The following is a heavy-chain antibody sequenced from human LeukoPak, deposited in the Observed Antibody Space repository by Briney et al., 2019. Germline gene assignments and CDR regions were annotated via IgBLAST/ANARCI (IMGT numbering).Heavy chain of an antibody. CDR2: INKDGTEK. D-gene: IGHD2-8*02. CDR3: AIFAGAVPGNLLL. V-gene: IGHV3-7*01. Sequence: GGSLRLSCAASAFTSSAFWMRWVRRPPGKGREWVANINKDGTEKEYVDSVKAPFSIFSDNAKNSVFLQMNSLRAEDTAVYYCAIFAGAVPGNLLLWGKGTTVIVSA. CDR1: AFTSSAFW. J-gene: IGHJ6*04.